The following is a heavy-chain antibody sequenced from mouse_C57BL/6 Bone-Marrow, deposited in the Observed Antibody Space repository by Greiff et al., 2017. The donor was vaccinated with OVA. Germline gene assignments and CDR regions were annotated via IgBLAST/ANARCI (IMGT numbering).Heavy chain of an antibody. CDR3: ARQYYGSSYIYGDFDV. D-gene: IGHD1-1*01. CDR2: IYPGNGDT. CDR1: GYTFTSYN. Sequence: LQQSGAELVRPGASVKMSCTASGYTFTSYNMHWVKQTPRQGLEWIGAIYPGNGDTSYNQKFKGKATLTVDKSSSTASMQLSSTTSEDSAVHFCARQYYGSSYIYGDFDVWGTGTTVTVSS. V-gene: IGHV1-12*01. J-gene: IGHJ1*03.